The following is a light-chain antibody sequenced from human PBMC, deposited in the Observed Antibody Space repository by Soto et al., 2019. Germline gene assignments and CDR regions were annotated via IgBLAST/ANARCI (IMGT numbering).Light chain of an antibody. J-gene: IGKJ2*01. CDR2: GVS. V-gene: IGKV3-15*01. Sequence: DIVLTQSPATLSVSPGDTVTLSCRASESLFDFLAWYQQKPGQAPRLLMYGVSTMATGVPARFSGGGSATDFTLTISSLQSEDSAFYFCQSYNNWPFASGLGTRLEI. CDR3: QSYNNWPFA. CDR1: ESLFDF.